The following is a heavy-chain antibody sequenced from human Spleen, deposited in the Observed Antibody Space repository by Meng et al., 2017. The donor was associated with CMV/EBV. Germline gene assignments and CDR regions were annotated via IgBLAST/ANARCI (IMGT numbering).Heavy chain of an antibody. D-gene: IGHD6-19*01. CDR1: GFTFISYS. J-gene: IGHJ6*02. V-gene: IGHV3-21*01. Sequence: GESLKISCAASGFTFISYSMNWVRQAPGKGLEWVSSISSGSDYIYYADSLEGRFTISRDNAKMSLYLQMNSLRAEDTAVYYCARSYRTIGRRLVGMDVWGQGTTVTVSS. CDR2: ISSGSDYI. CDR3: ARSYRTIGRRLVGMDV.